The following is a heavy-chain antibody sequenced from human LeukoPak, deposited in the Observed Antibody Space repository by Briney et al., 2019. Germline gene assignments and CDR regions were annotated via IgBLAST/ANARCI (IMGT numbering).Heavy chain of an antibody. Sequence: GCSVRLPCLACVLSLCNYAMHWVRLAPGKALEYVSAIRIYGVHTYYADPAKARFTIYRDNSKNPLSLQLSSLRAEYSAIYYVLKIRLAVAVYFDPWGQGTLVTVSS. CDR3: LKIRLAVAVYFDP. V-gene: IGHV3-64D*09. D-gene: IGHD6-19*01. CDR1: VLSLCNYA. J-gene: IGHJ5*02. CDR2: IRIYGVHT.